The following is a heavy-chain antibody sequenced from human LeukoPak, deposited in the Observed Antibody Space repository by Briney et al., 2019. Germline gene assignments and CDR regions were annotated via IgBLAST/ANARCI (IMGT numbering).Heavy chain of an antibody. J-gene: IGHJ4*02. CDR3: ARAGRSSPTVLSDY. CDR1: GFTFSSYS. D-gene: IGHD6-13*01. V-gene: IGHV3-21*01. CDR2: ISSSGSDI. Sequence: PGGSLRLSCAASGFTFSSYSMNWVRQAPGKGLEWVSCISSSGSDIYFADSVKGRFTISRDNAKDSLFLQMNSLRAEDTAVYYCARAGRSSPTVLSDYWGQGTLVTVSS.